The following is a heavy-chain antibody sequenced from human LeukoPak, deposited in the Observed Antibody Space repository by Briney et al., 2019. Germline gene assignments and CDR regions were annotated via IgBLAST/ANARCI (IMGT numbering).Heavy chain of an antibody. D-gene: IGHD2-15*01. CDR1: GFIFSDSW. J-gene: IGHJ5*02. Sequence: GGSLRLSCTVSGFIFSDSWMAWIRQAPGKGLEWVAIIEKNGSGKNYVDSVKGRFIISRDNAKNSLFLQMNSLKVEDTAIYYCTTDRWYSADHWGQGTLVTVSS. V-gene: IGHV3-7*03. CDR3: TTDRWYSADH. CDR2: IEKNGSGK.